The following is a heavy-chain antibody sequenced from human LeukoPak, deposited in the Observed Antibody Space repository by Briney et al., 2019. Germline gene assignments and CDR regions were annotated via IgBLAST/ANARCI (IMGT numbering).Heavy chain of an antibody. CDR3: ARDHWSPPSY. CDR1: GFTVSDNY. D-gene: IGHD2-8*02. Sequence: TGGSLRLSCAASGFTVSDNYMTWVRQAPGKGLEWVSSIYSAGATHYAESVKGRFTISRDNAKNSLYLQMDSLRAEDTAMYYCARDHWSPPSYWGQGTLVTVSS. J-gene: IGHJ4*02. V-gene: IGHV3-66*01. CDR2: IYSAGAT.